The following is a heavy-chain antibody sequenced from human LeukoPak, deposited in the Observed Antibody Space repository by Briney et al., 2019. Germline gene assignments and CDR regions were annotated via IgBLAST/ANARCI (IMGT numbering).Heavy chain of an antibody. V-gene: IGHV3-21*06. Sequence: GGSLRLSCSASGFTFSYYNMNWVRQAPGKRLEWVASISGGSDYIEYADSVKGRFTISRDNAKNSLYLQMNSLRAEDTAVYYCARSSCSSTSCYWAYDAFDIWGQGTMVTVSS. CDR3: ARSSCSSTSCYWAYDAFDI. D-gene: IGHD2-2*01. CDR2: ISGGSDYI. J-gene: IGHJ3*02. CDR1: GFTFSYYN.